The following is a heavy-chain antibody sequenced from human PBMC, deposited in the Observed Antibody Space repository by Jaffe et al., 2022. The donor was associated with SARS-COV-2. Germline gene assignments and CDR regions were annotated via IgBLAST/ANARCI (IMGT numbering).Heavy chain of an antibody. CDR1: GFTFSSYA. Sequence: EVQLLESGGGLVQPGGSLRLSCAASGFTFSSYAMSWVRQAPGKGLEWVSAISGSGGSTYYADSVKGRFTISRDNSKNTLYLQMNSLRAEDTAVYYCAKDRRATEYRNGLAWYFDLWGRGTLVTVSS. D-gene: IGHD1-1*01. J-gene: IGHJ2*01. CDR3: AKDRRATEYRNGLAWYFDL. CDR2: ISGSGGST. V-gene: IGHV3-23*01.